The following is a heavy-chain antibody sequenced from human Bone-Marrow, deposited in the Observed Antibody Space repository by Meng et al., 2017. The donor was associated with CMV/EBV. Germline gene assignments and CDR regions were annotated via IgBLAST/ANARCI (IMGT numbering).Heavy chain of an antibody. D-gene: IGHD3-10*01. Sequence: QAQLREAGPGLVKSADALALTCTVSGGSINSSSYYWGWIRQPPGKGLEWIGSIYYSGSTYYNPSLKSRVTISVDTSKNQFSLKLSSVTAADTAVYYCAREVITMVRGVIIKNWFDPWGQGTLVTVSS. CDR1: GGSINSSSYY. J-gene: IGHJ5*02. CDR2: IYYSGST. V-gene: IGHV4-39*07. CDR3: AREVITMVRGVIIKNWFDP.